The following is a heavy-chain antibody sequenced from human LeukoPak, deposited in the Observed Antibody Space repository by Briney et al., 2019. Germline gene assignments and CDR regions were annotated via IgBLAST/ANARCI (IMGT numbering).Heavy chain of an antibody. CDR3: ARGDDYGGAWYYFDY. V-gene: IGHV3-23*01. CDR2: IRGSGGGT. D-gene: IGHD4-23*01. J-gene: IGHJ4*02. CDR1: GFTFSSYA. Sequence: PGGSLRLSCAASGFTFSSYAMSWVRQAPGKGLGWVSAIRGSGGGTYYADSVKGRRFTISRDNSKNTLFLQMNSLRAEDTAEYYCARGDDYGGAWYYFDYWGQGTLVTVSS.